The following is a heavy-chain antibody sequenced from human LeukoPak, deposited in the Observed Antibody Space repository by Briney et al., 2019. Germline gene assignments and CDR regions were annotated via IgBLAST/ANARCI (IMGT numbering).Heavy chain of an antibody. CDR1: GFTFSSYA. Sequence: PGGSLRLSCAASGFTFSSYAMSWVRQAPGKGLEWVSAISGSGGSTYYADSVKSRFTISRDNSKNTLYLQMNSLRAEDTAVCYCANGLEVYYFDYWGQGTLVTVSS. D-gene: IGHD1-1*01. CDR3: ANGLEVYYFDY. V-gene: IGHV3-23*01. CDR2: ISGSGGST. J-gene: IGHJ4*02.